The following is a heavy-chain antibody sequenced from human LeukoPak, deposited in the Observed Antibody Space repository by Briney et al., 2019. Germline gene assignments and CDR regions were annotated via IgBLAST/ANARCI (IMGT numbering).Heavy chain of an antibody. CDR3: AREGGGPRWLDP. V-gene: IGHV4-4*07. CDR2: INTSGNS. Sequence: SETLSLTCTVSGGSISSYYWSWIRQPAGKGPEWIGRINTSGNSNYNPSLRSRVTMSVGTSKNQFSLNLSSVTAADTAVYYCAREGGGPRWLDPWGQGTLVTVSS. J-gene: IGHJ5*02. D-gene: IGHD6-25*01. CDR1: GGSISSYY.